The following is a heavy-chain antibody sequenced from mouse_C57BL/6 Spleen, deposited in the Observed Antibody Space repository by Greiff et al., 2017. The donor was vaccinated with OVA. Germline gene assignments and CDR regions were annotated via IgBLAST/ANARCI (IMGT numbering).Heavy chain of an antibody. D-gene: IGHD2-4*01. CDR1: GYTFTGYW. V-gene: IGHV1-9*01. J-gene: IGHJ3*01. CDR3: ARGGYDYGGGAWFAY. CDR2: ILPGSGST. Sequence: QVQLQQSGAGLMKPGASVKLSCKATGYTFTGYWIEWVKQRPGHGLEWIGEILPGSGSTNYNEKFKGKATFTADTSSNTAYMQLSSLTTEDSAIYYCARGGYDYGGGAWFAYWGQGTLVTVSA.